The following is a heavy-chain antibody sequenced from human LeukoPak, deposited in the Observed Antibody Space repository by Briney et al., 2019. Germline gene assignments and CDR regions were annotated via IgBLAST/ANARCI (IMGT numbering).Heavy chain of an antibody. CDR1: GYTFTGYY. D-gene: IGHD5-24*01. V-gene: IGHV1-2*02. CDR3: ANRRDGYNSGFDY. CDR2: INPNSSGT. Sequence: ASVKVSCKASGYTFTGYYMHWVRQAPGQGLEWMGWINPNSSGTNYAQKFQGRVTMTRDTSISTAYMELSRLRSDDTAVYYCANRRDGYNSGFDYWGQGTLVTVST. J-gene: IGHJ4*02.